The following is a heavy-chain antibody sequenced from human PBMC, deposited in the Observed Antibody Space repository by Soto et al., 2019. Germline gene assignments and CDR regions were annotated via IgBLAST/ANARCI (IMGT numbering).Heavy chain of an antibody. J-gene: IGHJ6*02. V-gene: IGHV5-51*01. Sequence: GESLKISCQGSGYSFASYWIGWVRQMPGKGLEWMGIIYPGDSDTRYSPSFQGQVTISADKSISTAYLQWSSLKASDTAMYYCARRGGPPSGYYYYGMDVWGQGTTVTVSS. CDR3: ARRGGPPSGYYYYGMDV. CDR2: IYPGDSDT. D-gene: IGHD3-16*01. CDR1: GYSFASYW.